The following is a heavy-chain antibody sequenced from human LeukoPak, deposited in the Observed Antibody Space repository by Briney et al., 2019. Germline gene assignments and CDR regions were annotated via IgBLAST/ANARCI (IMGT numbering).Heavy chain of an antibody. V-gene: IGHV4-59*01. D-gene: IGHD3-22*01. J-gene: IGHJ4*02. Sequence: SETLSLTCTVSGGSISSYYWSWIRQPPGKRLEWIGYIYYSGSTNYNPSLKSRVTISVDTSKTQFSLKLSSVAAADTAVYYCARGKYYYDSSGYYFIDYWGQGTLVTVSS. CDR1: GGSISSYY. CDR2: IYYSGST. CDR3: ARGKYYYDSSGYYFIDY.